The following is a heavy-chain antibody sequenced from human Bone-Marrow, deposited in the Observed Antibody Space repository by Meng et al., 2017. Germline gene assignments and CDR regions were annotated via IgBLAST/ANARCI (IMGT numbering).Heavy chain of an antibody. CDR3: ARVRAWMFDY. D-gene: IGHD5-12*01. CDR1: GGSISSYY. V-gene: IGHV4-59*01. J-gene: IGHJ4*02. CDR2: IYYSGST. Sequence: SETLSLTCTVSGGSISSYYWSWIRQPPGKGLEWVGDIYYSGSTNYNPSLKSRVTISVDTSKNQFSLKLSSVTAADTAVYYCARVRAWMFDYWGQGTLVTVSS.